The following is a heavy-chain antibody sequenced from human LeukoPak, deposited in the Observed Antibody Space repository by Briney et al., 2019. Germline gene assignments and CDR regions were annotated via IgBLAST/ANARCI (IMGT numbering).Heavy chain of an antibody. D-gene: IGHD1-7*01. V-gene: IGHV3-74*01. J-gene: IGHJ4*02. CDR1: GFTFSSYW. Sequence: GGSLRLSCAASGFTFSSYWMHWVRQAPGKGLVWVSRIKSDGTYTDYMDSVEGRFTISRDNAKNTLFLQMNSLRADDTAVYYCIRDDGNYGIDYWGQGTLVTVSS. CDR2: IKSDGTYT. CDR3: IRDDGNYGIDY.